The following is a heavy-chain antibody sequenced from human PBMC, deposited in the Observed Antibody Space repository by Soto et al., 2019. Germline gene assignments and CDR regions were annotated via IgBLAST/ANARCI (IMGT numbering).Heavy chain of an antibody. CDR2: ISGSGGST. CDR3: ARILTYYYDSSGYHEYFQR. D-gene: IGHD3-22*01. V-gene: IGHV3-23*01. Sequence: GSLRLSCAASGFTFSSYAMSCVRQAPWKGLEWVSAISGSGGSTYYADSVKGRFTISRDNSKNTLYLQMNSLRAEDTAVYYCARILTYYYDSSGYHEYFQRWGQGTLVTVSS. CDR1: GFTFSSYA. J-gene: IGHJ1*01.